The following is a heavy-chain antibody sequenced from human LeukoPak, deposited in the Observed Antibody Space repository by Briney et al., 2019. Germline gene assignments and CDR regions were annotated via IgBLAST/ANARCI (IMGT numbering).Heavy chain of an antibody. CDR3: ARESPPPDYYDSSGDFDY. D-gene: IGHD3-22*01. CDR2: INTNTGNP. CDR1: GYTFTSYA. V-gene: IGHV7-4-1*02. J-gene: IGHJ4*02. Sequence: ASVKASCKACGYTFTSYAMNWVRQAPGQRLEWMGWINTNTGNPTYAQGFTGRFVFSLDTSVSTAYLQISSLKAEDTAVYYCARESPPPDYYDSSGDFDYRGQGTLVTVSS.